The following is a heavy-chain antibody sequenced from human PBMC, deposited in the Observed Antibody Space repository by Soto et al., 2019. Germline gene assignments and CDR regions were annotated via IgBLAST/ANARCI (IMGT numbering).Heavy chain of an antibody. CDR1: GFIFSDYY. V-gene: IGHV3-11*05. Sequence: PGGSLRLSCAASGFIFSDYYMTWIRQSPRKGLEWISYISNSGITNYADSVKGRFTISRDNAKNSLYLQMDSLRAEDTAVYYCARENYYKMDVSGQGTTVTVCS. CDR2: ISNSGIT. J-gene: IGHJ6*02. CDR3: ARENYYKMDV.